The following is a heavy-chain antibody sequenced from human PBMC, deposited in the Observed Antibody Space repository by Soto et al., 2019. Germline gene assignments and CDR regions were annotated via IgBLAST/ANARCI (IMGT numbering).Heavy chain of an antibody. CDR2: SYHTGST. CDR1: GGSISSSLYS. J-gene: IGHJ4*01. V-gene: IGHV4-30-2*01. D-gene: IGHD3-10*01. Sequence: QLQLQEYGSGLVRPSQTLSLTSAVSGGSISSSLYSWSWVRQPPGKGLEWIGYSYHTGSTDYNPSHESRSSKSVDKDKNPFTPKHTSVAAADSADTFGARENSSGAYFDYWGHGTLVIVSS. CDR3: ARENSSGAYFDY.